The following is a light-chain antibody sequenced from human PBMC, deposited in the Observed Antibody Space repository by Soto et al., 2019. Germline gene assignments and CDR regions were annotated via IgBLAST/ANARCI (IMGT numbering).Light chain of an antibody. Sequence: DIVMTQSPLSLPVTPGEPASISCRSSQSLLHSNGYNYLDWYLQKPGQSPQLLIDLGSNRASGVPDRFSGSGSGTDFTLKISRVEAEDVGVYYCMPALQTWTFGQGTKVEIK. J-gene: IGKJ1*01. V-gene: IGKV2-28*01. CDR3: MPALQTWT. CDR2: LGS. CDR1: QSLLHSNGYNY.